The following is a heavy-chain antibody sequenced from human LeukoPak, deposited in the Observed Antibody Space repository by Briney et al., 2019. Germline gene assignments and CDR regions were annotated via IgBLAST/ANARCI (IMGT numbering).Heavy chain of an antibody. CDR3: ARYSPVVAATYWYFDL. D-gene: IGHD2-15*01. Sequence: SETLSLTCTVSGGSISSYYWSWIRQPPGKGLEWIGYIYYSGSTNYNPSLKSRVTISVDTFKNQFSLKLSSVTAADTAVYYCARYSPVVAATYWYFDLWGRGTLVTVSS. V-gene: IGHV4-59*01. CDR2: IYYSGST. J-gene: IGHJ2*01. CDR1: GGSISSYY.